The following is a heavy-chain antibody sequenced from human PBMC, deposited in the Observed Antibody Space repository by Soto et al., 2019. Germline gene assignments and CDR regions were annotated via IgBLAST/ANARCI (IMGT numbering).Heavy chain of an antibody. V-gene: IGHV3-64*01. J-gene: IGHJ4*02. CDR3: ARGGMATITDY. CDR2: ISGNGGTT. CDR1: GFTFSSYP. D-gene: IGHD5-12*01. Sequence: DVQLVESGGGLAQPGGSLRLSCAASGFTFSSYPMHWVRQAPGKGLEYVSAISGNGGTTFYGNSVKGRFTISRDNSKNTLYLQMGNLRPEDMAVYYCARGGMATITDYWGQGTLVTVSS.